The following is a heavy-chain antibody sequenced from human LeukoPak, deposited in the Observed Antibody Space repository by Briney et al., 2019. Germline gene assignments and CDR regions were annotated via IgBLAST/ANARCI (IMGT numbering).Heavy chain of an antibody. CDR2: IWYDGSNK. J-gene: IGHJ6*02. V-gene: IGHV3-33*01. Sequence: GRSLRLSCAASGFTFSSYGMHWVRQAPGKGLEWVAVIWYDGSNKYYADSVKGRFTISRDNSKNTLYLQMNSLRAEDTAVYYCARDPRHIVVVTATDYYYYYGMDVWGQGITVTVSS. D-gene: IGHD2-21*02. CDR1: GFTFSSYG. CDR3: ARDPRHIVVVTATDYYYYYGMDV.